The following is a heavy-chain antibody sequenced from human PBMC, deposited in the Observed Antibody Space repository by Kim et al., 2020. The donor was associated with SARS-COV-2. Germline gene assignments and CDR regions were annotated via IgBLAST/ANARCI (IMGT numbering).Heavy chain of an antibody. CDR3: ARDGHGMDV. J-gene: IGHJ6*02. V-gene: IGHV3-48*02. CDR2: NTI. Sequence: NTIYYADSVKRRLTIARDTAKNSLYLEMNSLRDEDTAVYYCARDGHGMDVWGQGTRVTVSS.